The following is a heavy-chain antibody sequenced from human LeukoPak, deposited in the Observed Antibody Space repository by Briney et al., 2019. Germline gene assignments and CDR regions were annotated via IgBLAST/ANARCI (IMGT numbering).Heavy chain of an antibody. V-gene: IGHV4-61*02. D-gene: IGHD1-26*01. CDR2: IYTSGST. J-gene: IGHJ3*02. CDR1: GGSISSGSYY. Sequence: SETLSLTCTVSGGSISSGSYYWSWIRQPAGKGLEWIGRIYTSGSTSYNPSLKSRVTISVDTSKNQFSLKLSSVTAADTAVYYCARHQWVPAFDIWGQGTMVTVSS. CDR3: ARHQWVPAFDI.